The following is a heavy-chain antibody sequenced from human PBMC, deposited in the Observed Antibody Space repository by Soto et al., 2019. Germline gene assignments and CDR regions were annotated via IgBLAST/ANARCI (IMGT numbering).Heavy chain of an antibody. CDR1: GFTVSSNY. V-gene: IGHV3-53*04. J-gene: IGHJ6*02. D-gene: IGHD2-15*01. CDR3: ARDSVVTGPYYYYGMDV. Sequence: EVQLVESGGGLVQPGGSLRLSCAASGFTVSSNYMSWVRQAPGKGLEWVSVIYSGGSTYYADSVKGRFTISRHNSKNTLYLQMNSLRAEYTDVYYCARDSVVTGPYYYYGMDVWGQGTTVTVSS. CDR2: IYSGGST.